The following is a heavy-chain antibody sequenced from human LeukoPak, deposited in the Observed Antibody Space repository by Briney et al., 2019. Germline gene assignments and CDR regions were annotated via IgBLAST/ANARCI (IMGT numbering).Heavy chain of an antibody. D-gene: IGHD3-10*01. J-gene: IGHJ6*04. Sequence: SQTLSLTCTVSGGSISSGGYYWSWIRQHPGQGLEWIGYIYYSGSTYYNPSLKSRVTISVDTSKNQFSLKLSSVTAADTAVYYRARYYYGSGSYPDAYYYYGMDVWGKGTTVTVSS. CDR1: GGSISSGGYY. V-gene: IGHV4-31*03. CDR3: ARYYYGSGSYPDAYYYYGMDV. CDR2: IYYSGST.